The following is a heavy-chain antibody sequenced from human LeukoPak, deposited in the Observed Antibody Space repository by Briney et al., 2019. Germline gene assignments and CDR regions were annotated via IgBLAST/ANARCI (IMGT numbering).Heavy chain of an antibody. Sequence: GGSLRLSCAASGFTFSNYWMSWVRQAPGKGLEWVANIKPDGGVQTYVDPVKGRFTISRDNAKNSLYLQMNSLRTEDTAVYYCARWGGGFDYWGQGTLVTVSS. CDR1: GFTFSNYW. V-gene: IGHV3-7*04. CDR2: IKPDGGVQ. J-gene: IGHJ4*02. CDR3: ARWGGGFDY. D-gene: IGHD3-10*01.